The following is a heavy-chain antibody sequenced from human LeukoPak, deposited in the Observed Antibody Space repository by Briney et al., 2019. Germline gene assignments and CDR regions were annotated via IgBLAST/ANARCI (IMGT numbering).Heavy chain of an antibody. CDR1: GGSNNSYY. D-gene: IGHD3-10*01. CDR3: AREGSYYGSGSPWDV. Sequence: SETLSLTCTVSGGSNNSYYWSWIRQPPGKGLEWIGYIYYSGSTNYNPSLKSRVTISVDTSKNQFSLKLSSVTAADTAVYYCAREGSYYGSGSPWDVWGKGTTVTVSS. J-gene: IGHJ6*04. V-gene: IGHV4-59*01. CDR2: IYYSGST.